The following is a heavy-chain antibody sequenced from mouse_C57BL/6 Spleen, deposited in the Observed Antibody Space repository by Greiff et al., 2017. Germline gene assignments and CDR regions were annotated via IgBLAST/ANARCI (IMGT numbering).Heavy chain of an antibody. Sequence: QVQLQQSGAELVKPGASVKLSCKASGYTFTSYWMQWVKQRPGQGLEWIGEIDPSDSYTNYNQKFKGKATLTVDTSASTAYMQLSILTSEDAAVYYCARARDGYFGYGGQGTLGTVSA. CDR2: IDPSDSYT. D-gene: IGHD2-3*01. V-gene: IGHV1-50*01. CDR1: GYTFTSYW. CDR3: ARARDGYFGY. J-gene: IGHJ3*01.